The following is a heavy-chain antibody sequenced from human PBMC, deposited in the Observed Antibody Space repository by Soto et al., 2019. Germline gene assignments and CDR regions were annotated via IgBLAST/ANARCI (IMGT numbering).Heavy chain of an antibody. CDR1: GGSISSSRYY. CDR2: IYYSGST. J-gene: IGHJ3*02. Sequence: QLQLQESGPGLVKPSETLSLTCTVSGGSISSSRYYWGWIRQPPGKGLEWIGSIYYSGSTYYNPSLKRRVIIPVDTSQAPFTLKLISVTDADTAVYYCAWAHYGSSDYVSAFDIWGQGTMVTVS. V-gene: IGHV4-39*01. D-gene: IGHD3-22*01. CDR3: AWAHYGSSDYVSAFDI.